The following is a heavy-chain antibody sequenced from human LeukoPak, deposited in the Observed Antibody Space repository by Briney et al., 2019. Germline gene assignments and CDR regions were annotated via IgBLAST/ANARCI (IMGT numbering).Heavy chain of an antibody. CDR1: GFTFDDYA. Sequence: GGSLRLSCAASGFTFDDYAMHWVRQAPGKGLVWVSRINSDGSSTSYADSVKGRFTISRDNAKNTLYLQMNSLRAEDTAVYYCARGKALGYGDSFDYWGQGTLVTVSS. D-gene: IGHD4-17*01. V-gene: IGHV3-74*01. CDR2: INSDGSST. CDR3: ARGKALGYGDSFDY. J-gene: IGHJ4*02.